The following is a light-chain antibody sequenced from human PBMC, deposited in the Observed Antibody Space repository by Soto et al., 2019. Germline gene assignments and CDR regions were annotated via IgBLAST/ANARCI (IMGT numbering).Light chain of an antibody. CDR3: GPWDSSLSAGV. CDR2: DNN. CDR1: SSNIGNNY. Sequence: QSVLTQPPSVSAAPGQKVTISCSGSSSNIGNNYVSWYQQLPGTAPKLLIYDNNKRPSGIPDRFSGSKSGTSATLGITGLQTGDEADYYCGPWDSSLSAGVFGGGTKLTLL. J-gene: IGLJ2*01. V-gene: IGLV1-51*01.